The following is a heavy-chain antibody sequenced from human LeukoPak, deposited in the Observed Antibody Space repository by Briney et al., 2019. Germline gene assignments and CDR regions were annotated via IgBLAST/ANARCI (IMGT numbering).Heavy chain of an antibody. CDR3: ARDPPRRYDY. D-gene: IGHD1-14*01. Sequence: GGSLRLSCAASGFTFSTYSMNWVRQAPGKGLEWVAYITSGSDAIYYADAVKGRFTISRDNAKNSLYLQMSSLRAEDTAVYYCARDPPRRYDYWGQGTLVTVSS. J-gene: IGHJ4*02. CDR2: ITSGSDAI. V-gene: IGHV3-48*01. CDR1: GFTFSTYS.